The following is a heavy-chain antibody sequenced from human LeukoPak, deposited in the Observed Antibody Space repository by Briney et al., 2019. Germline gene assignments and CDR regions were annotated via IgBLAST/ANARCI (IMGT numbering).Heavy chain of an antibody. CDR3: ARAYCGGDCYSGWYFDL. V-gene: IGHV3-30-3*01. D-gene: IGHD2-21*02. J-gene: IGHJ2*01. Sequence: GRSLRLSCAASGFTFSSYAMRWVRQAPGEGLEWVAVISYDGSNKYYADSVKGRFTISRDNSKNTLYLQMNSLRAEDTAVYYCARAYCGGDCYSGWYFDLWGRGTLVTVSS. CDR1: GFTFSSYA. CDR2: ISYDGSNK.